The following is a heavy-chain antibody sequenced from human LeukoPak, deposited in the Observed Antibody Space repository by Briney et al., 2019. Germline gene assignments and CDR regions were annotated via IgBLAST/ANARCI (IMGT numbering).Heavy chain of an antibody. D-gene: IGHD6-13*01. J-gene: IGHJ4*02. Sequence: SETLSLTCTVSGGSIRRYYWSWIRQPPGKGLEWIGYFHYSGRSNYNPSLKSRVTLSVDTSKNQFSLKLISVTAADTAVYYCARYISSGNDYWGQGSLVTVSS. V-gene: IGHV4-59*08. CDR3: ARYISSGNDY. CDR1: GGSIRRYY. CDR2: FHYSGRS.